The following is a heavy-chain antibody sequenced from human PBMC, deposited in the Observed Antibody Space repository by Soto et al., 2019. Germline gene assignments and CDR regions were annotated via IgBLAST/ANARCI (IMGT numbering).Heavy chain of an antibody. CDR2: IWYDGSNK. CDR1: GVSFSTYP. D-gene: IGHD6-13*01. CDR3: ARDIAAAGTSYYYYGMDV. J-gene: IGHJ6*02. Sequence: GRSLRLSCVASGVSFSTYPRQWVRQAPGKGLEWVAVIWYDGSNKYYADSVKGRFTISRDNSKNTLYLQMNSLRAEDTAVYYCARDIAAAGTSYYYYGMDVRGQGTTVTVSS. V-gene: IGHV3-33*08.